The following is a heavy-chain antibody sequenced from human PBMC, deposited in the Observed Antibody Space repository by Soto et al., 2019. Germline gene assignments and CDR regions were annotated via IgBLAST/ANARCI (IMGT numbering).Heavy chain of an antibody. Sequence: GGSPRLSCAASGFTFSSYGMHWVRQAPGKGLEWVAVIWYDGSNKYYADSVKGRFTISRDNSKNTLYLQMNSLRAEDTAVYYCARGSGYDIYYFDYWGQGTLVTVSS. CDR1: GFTFSSYG. CDR3: ARGSGYDIYYFDY. CDR2: IWYDGSNK. D-gene: IGHD5-12*01. V-gene: IGHV3-33*01. J-gene: IGHJ4*02.